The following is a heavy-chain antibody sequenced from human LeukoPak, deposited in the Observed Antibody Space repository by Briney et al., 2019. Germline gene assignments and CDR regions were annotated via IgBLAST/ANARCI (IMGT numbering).Heavy chain of an antibody. J-gene: IGHJ4*02. V-gene: IGHV3-9*01. Sequence: GRSLRLSCAASGFTFDDYAMHWVRQAPGKGLEWVSGISWNSGSIGYADSVKGRFTISRDNAKNSLYLQMNSLRAEDTALYYCAKDMLATITSTFDYWGQGTLVTVSS. CDR2: ISWNSGSI. CDR1: GFTFDDYA. D-gene: IGHD5-24*01. CDR3: AKDMLATITSTFDY.